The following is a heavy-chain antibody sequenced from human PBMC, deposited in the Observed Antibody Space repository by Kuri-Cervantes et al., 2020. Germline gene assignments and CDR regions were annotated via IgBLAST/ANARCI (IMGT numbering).Heavy chain of an antibody. J-gene: IGHJ4*02. Sequence: GSLRPSCTVFGYSISSGYSWGWIRQPPGKGLEWSGYIYLSGTTYYNPSLKSRVTTTIDRSQTQFSLKLSSVTAADTAVYYCSRGSTYYDKALDYWGQGTLVTVSS. V-gene: IGHV4-38-2*02. CDR3: SRGSTYYDKALDY. D-gene: IGHD3-22*01. CDR1: GYSISSGYS. CDR2: IYLSGTT.